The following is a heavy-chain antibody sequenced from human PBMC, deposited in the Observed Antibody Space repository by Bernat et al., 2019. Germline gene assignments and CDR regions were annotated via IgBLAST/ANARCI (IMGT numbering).Heavy chain of an antibody. CDR3: ARGDTYDYIWGSYRGIDY. V-gene: IGHV3-74*01. Sequence: EVQLVESGGGLVQPGGSLRLSCAASGFTFSSYWMHWVRQAPGKGLVWVSRINSDGSSTSYADSVKGRFTISRDNAKNTLYLQMNSLRAEDTAVYYCARGDTYDYIWGSYRGIDYWGQGPLVTVSS. CDR2: INSDGSST. CDR1: GFTFSSYW. J-gene: IGHJ4*02. D-gene: IGHD3-16*02.